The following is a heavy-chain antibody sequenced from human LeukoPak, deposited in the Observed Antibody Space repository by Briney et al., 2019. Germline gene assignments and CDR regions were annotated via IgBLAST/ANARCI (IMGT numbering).Heavy chain of an antibody. CDR2: IYYSGST. Sequence: SETLSLTCTVSGGSVSSGSYYWSWIRQPPGKGLEWIGYIYYSGSTNYNPSLKSRVTISVDTSKNQFSLKLSSVTAADTAVYYCARDLGYCTNGVCHTRFDYWGQGTLVAVSS. D-gene: IGHD2-8*01. V-gene: IGHV4-61*01. CDR3: ARDLGYCTNGVCHTRFDY. CDR1: GGSVSSGSYY. J-gene: IGHJ4*02.